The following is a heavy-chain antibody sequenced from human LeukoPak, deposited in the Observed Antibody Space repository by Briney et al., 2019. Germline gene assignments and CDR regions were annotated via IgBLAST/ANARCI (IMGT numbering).Heavy chain of an antibody. D-gene: IGHD3-22*01. CDR2: IKQDGSEE. V-gene: IGHV3-7*01. CDR1: GFTFSSYW. Sequence: GGSLRLSCAASGFTFSSYWMSWVRQAPGKGLEWVANIKQDGSEEYYVDSVKGRFTISRDNAKNSLYLQMNSLRAEDTAVYYCASSSSGYYYPDYWGQGTLVTVSS. CDR3: ASSSSGYYYPDY. J-gene: IGHJ4*02.